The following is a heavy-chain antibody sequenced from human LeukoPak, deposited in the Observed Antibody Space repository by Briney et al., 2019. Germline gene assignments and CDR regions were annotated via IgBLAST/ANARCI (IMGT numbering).Heavy chain of an antibody. Sequence: GGSLGLSCVGSGFTYTAHWMTWVRQAPGKGLEWVANIKEDGREKYYVDSVKGRFAISRDNAKNSLYLQMNSLRVEDTAVYYCTSGLFDYWGQGTLVTVSS. CDR2: IKEDGREK. J-gene: IGHJ4*02. V-gene: IGHV3-7*03. D-gene: IGHD3-22*01. CDR3: TSGLFDY. CDR1: GFTYTAHW.